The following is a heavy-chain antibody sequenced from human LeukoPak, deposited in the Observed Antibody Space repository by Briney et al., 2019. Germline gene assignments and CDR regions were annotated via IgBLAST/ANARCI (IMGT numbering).Heavy chain of an antibody. D-gene: IGHD2-2*01. CDR3: ARSAYCSTTSCYGGHDY. V-gene: IGHV1-2*02. J-gene: IGHJ4*02. Sequence: GASVKVSCKASGYTFTGYYMHWVRQAPGQGLEWIGWINPNSGGTNYAQKFQGRVTMTRDTSISTAYMELSRLRSDDTAVYYCARSAYCSTTSCYGGHDYWGQGTLVTVSS. CDR1: GYTFTGYY. CDR2: INPNSGGT.